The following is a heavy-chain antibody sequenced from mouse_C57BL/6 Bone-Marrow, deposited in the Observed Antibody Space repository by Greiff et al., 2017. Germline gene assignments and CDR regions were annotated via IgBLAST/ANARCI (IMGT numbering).Heavy chain of an antibody. CDR1: GYTFTSYW. CDR2: IYPGSGST. Sequence: QVQLQQPGAELVKPGASVKMSCKASGYTFTSYWITWVKPRPGQGLEWIGDIYPGSGSTNYNEKFKSKATLTVDTSSSTAYMQLSSLTSEDSAVYYCARGIRYYGSSYDWYFDVWGTGTTVTVSS. CDR3: ARGIRYYGSSYDWYFDV. D-gene: IGHD1-1*01. J-gene: IGHJ1*03. V-gene: IGHV1-55*01.